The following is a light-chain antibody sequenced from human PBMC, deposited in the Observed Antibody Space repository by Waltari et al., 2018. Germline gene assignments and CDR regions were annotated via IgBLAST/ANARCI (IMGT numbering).Light chain of an antibody. V-gene: IGKV3-15*01. CDR3: LQYYSWPPLT. Sequence: VLTPSPATLSVSSRERATLSCRARKSDWNNLAWYQQRPGQSPRLLIYGASTRATDIPARFAGSGSGTDFTLTISNLQSEDFAVYYCLQYYSWPPLTFGGGTKVEI. CDR2: GAS. CDR1: KSDWNN. J-gene: IGKJ4*02.